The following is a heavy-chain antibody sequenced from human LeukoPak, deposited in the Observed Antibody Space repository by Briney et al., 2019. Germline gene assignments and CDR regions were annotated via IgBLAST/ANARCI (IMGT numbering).Heavy chain of an antibody. V-gene: IGHV4-39*07. CDR3: TRSTHSIRAAGGFDY. J-gene: IGHJ4*02. Sequence: SETLSLTCTVSGGSISSSSYYWGWIRQPPGKGLEWIGSIYYSGSTFISPSLNSRVTISMQTSKNQFSLKLGSVTAADTAVYYCTRSTHSIRAAGGFDYWGQGTLVTVSS. CDR1: GGSISSSSYY. CDR2: IYYSGST. D-gene: IGHD6-13*01.